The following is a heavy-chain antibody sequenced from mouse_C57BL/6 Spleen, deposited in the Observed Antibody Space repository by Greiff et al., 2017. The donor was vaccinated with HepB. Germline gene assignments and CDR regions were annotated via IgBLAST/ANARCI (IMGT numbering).Heavy chain of an antibody. CDR2: IDPSDSET. V-gene: IGHV1-52*01. CDR1: GYTFTSYW. D-gene: IGHD2-5*01. CDR3: ARTRDSNGGAMDY. J-gene: IGHJ4*01. Sequence: QVQLQQPGAELVRPGSSVKLSCKASGYTFTSYWMHWVKQRPIQGLEWIGNIDPSDSETHYNQKFKDKATLTVDKSSSTAYMQLSSLTSEDSAVYYGARTRDSNGGAMDYWGQGTSVTVSS.